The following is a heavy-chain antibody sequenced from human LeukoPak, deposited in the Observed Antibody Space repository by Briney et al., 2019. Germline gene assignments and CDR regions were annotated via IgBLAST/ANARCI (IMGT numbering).Heavy chain of an antibody. Sequence: GGSLRLSCAASGFTFSDYYMSWIRQAPGKGLEWVSYISSSSSYTNYADSVKGRFTISRDNAKNSLYLQMNSLRAEDTAVYYCARLSSHYYDFWSGYFDYWGQGTLVTVSS. V-gene: IGHV3-11*06. J-gene: IGHJ4*02. CDR3: ARLSSHYYDFWSGYFDY. D-gene: IGHD3-3*01. CDR2: ISSSSSYT. CDR1: GFTFSDYY.